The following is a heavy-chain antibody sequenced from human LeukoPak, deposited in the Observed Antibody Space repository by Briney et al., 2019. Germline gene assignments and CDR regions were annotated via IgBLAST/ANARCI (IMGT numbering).Heavy chain of an antibody. CDR1: GFTFSNYW. J-gene: IGHJ4*02. CDR3: AKDLGAYDFWSGQDY. Sequence: GGSLRLSCAASGFTFSNYWMHWVRQAPGKGLVWVSRINSDGDIIMYADSVKGRFTISRDNAKKTLYLQMNSLRAEDTAVYYCAKDLGAYDFWSGQDYWGQGTLVTVSS. D-gene: IGHD3-3*01. V-gene: IGHV3-74*03. CDR2: INSDGDII.